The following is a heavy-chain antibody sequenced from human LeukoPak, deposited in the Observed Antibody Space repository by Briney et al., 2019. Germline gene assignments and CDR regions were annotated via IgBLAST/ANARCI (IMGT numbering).Heavy chain of an antibody. J-gene: IGHJ4*02. CDR1: GFTFSSYG. Sequence: GGSLRLSCAASGFTFSSYGMHWVRQAPGKGLEWVAFIRYDGSNKYYADSVKGRFIISRDNSKNTLYLQMNSLRAEDTAVYYCAKDRGYYYDSSGCIDYWGQGTLVTVSS. D-gene: IGHD3-22*01. CDR2: IRYDGSNK. CDR3: AKDRGYYYDSSGCIDY. V-gene: IGHV3-30*02.